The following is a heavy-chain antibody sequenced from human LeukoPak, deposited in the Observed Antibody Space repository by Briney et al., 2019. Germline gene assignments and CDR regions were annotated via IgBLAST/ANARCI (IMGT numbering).Heavy chain of an antibody. CDR3: ARDVKANWDYGMDV. V-gene: IGHV1-2*04. Sequence: ASVKVSCKASGYTFTAYYMHWVRQAPGQGLEWMGWINPNSGGTNYAQKFQGWVTMTRDTSISTAYMELSRLRSDDTAVYYCARDVKANWDYGMDVWGQGTTVTVSS. J-gene: IGHJ6*02. D-gene: IGHD1-1*01. CDR1: GYTFTAYY. CDR2: INPNSGGT.